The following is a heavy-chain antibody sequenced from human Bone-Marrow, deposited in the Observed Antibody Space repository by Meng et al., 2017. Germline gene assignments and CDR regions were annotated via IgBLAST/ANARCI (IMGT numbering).Heavy chain of an antibody. Sequence: QVALVEQGQGLVKPSQTLSPTCTVSGGSISSVNHYWSWIRQHPGKGLEYIGYIYYSGSTYYNPSLKSRVIISVDTSKNQFSLRLNSVTAADTAVYYCASLYGDSSVWYLDLWGRGTLVTVSS. CDR3: ASLYGDSSVWYLDL. V-gene: IGHV4-31*03. CDR1: GGSISSVNHY. J-gene: IGHJ2*01. CDR2: IYYSGST. D-gene: IGHD4-17*01.